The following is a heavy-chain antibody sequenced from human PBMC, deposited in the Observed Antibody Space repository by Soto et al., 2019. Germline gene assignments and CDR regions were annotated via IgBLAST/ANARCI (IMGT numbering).Heavy chain of an antibody. Sequence: PSETLSLTSTVSGDSIDMGDYYLSWIRQHPGKGLEWIGYVYYSGTTNYNPFLKSRVTLSLEKSKNQFSLKMNSVTAAETAVYYCARDVLANNNSFYSRGQGTL. V-gene: IGHV4-61*08. CDR1: GDSIDMGDYY. CDR2: VYYSGTT. D-gene: IGHD4-4*01. J-gene: IGHJ5*01. CDR3: ARDVLANNNSFYS.